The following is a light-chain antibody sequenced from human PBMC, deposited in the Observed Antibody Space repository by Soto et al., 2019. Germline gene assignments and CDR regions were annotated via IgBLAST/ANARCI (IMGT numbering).Light chain of an antibody. CDR2: GTS. J-gene: IGKJ1*01. V-gene: IGKV3-20*01. CDR1: QTISSNY. CDR3: QQYVSWT. Sequence: EIVLTQSPGTLSVSPGERATLSCRASQTISSNYLAWYQQKPGQAPSLLIYGTSSRATGIPDRFSGSGSGTDFTLTISRREPEDSGIYYCQQYVSWTFGQGTKVEIK.